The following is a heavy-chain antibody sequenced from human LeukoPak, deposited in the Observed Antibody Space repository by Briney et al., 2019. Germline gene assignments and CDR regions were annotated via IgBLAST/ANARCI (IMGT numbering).Heavy chain of an antibody. D-gene: IGHD2-8*02. CDR3: ARVWLPSLVYYGMDV. Sequence: GGSLRLSCAASGFTFSSYSMNWVRQAPGKGLEWVSSISSSSSYIYYADSVKGRFTISRDNSKNTLYLQMNSLRAEDTAVYYCARVWLPSLVYYGMDVWGQGTTVTVSS. CDR2: ISSSSSYI. V-gene: IGHV3-21*01. J-gene: IGHJ6*02. CDR1: GFTFSSYS.